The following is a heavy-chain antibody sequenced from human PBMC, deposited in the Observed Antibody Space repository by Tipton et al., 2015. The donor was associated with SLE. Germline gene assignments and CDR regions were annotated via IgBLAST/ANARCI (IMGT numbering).Heavy chain of an antibody. J-gene: IGHJ6*02. CDR3: ARVGHYYDSSVYYYYGMDV. CDR2: ISGSSGST. Sequence: LSLTCAASGFTFSSYALSWVRQAPGKGLEWVSGISGSSGSTYYADSVKGRFTISRDNSKNTLYLQMNSLRAEDTAVYYCARVGHYYDSSVYYYYGMDVWGQGTTVTVSS. CDR1: GFTFSSYA. V-gene: IGHV3-23*01. D-gene: IGHD3-22*01.